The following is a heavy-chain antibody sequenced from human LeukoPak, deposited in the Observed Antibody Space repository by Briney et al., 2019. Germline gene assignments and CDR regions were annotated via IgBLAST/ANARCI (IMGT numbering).Heavy chain of an antibody. CDR2: IYYGGST. Sequence: PSETLSLTCIVPGGSISSYYWSWIRQPPREGLEWIGYIYYGGSTNYNPSLKSRGTISVDTSKNEFSLKLSSVTAADTAVYYCARGSGPDYFDYWGQGTLVSVS. CDR3: ARGSGPDYFDY. J-gene: IGHJ4*02. D-gene: IGHD1-14*01. CDR1: GGSISSYY. V-gene: IGHV4-59*08.